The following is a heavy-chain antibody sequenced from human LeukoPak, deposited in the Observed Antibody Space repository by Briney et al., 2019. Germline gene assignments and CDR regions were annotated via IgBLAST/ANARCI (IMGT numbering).Heavy chain of an antibody. J-gene: IGHJ4*02. Sequence: SETLSLTCAVYGGSFSGYYWSWIRQPPGKGLEWIGEINHSGSTNYNPSLKSRVTISVDTSKNQFSLKLSSVTAADTAVYYCARGQRYYDSSGYYPPLGYWGQGTLVTVSS. V-gene: IGHV4-34*01. CDR2: INHSGST. CDR1: GGSFSGYY. D-gene: IGHD3-22*01. CDR3: ARGQRYYDSSGYYPPLGY.